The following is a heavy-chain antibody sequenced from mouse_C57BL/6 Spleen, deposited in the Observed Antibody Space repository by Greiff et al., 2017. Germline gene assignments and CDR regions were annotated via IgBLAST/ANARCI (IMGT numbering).Heavy chain of an antibody. CDR2: IHPSDSDT. CDR3: AISDYCAWFAD. V-gene: IGHV1-74*01. Sequence: VQLQQPGAELVKPGASVKVSCKASGYTFTSYWMHWVKQRPGQGLEWIGRIHPSDSDTNYNQKFKGKATLTVDKSSSTAYMRLSSLTSEDSAVYYCAISDYCAWFADWGQGTLVTVSA. J-gene: IGHJ3*01. CDR1: GYTFTSYW. D-gene: IGHD2-4*01.